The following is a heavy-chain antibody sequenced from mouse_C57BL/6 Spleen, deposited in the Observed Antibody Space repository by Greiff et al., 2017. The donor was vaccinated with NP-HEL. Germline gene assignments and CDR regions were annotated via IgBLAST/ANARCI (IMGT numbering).Heavy chain of an antibody. V-gene: IGHV1-85*01. Sequence: VQLQQSGPELVKPGASVKLSCKASGYTFTSYDINWVKQRPGQGLEWIGWIYPRDGSTKYNEKFKGKATLTVDTSSSTAYMELHSLTSEDSAVYFCARPGYGNYLAWFAYWGQGTLVTVSA. CDR1: GYTFTSYD. CDR2: IYPRDGST. D-gene: IGHD2-10*02. CDR3: ARPGYGNYLAWFAY. J-gene: IGHJ3*01.